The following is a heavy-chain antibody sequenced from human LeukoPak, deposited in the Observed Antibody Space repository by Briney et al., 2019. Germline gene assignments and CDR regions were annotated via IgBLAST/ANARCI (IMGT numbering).Heavy chain of an antibody. D-gene: IGHD1/OR15-1a*01. Sequence: PGGSLRLSCAASGFTFSSYWMSWVRQAPGKGLEWVANIKQDGSEKYYVDSVKGRFTISRDNAKNSLYLQMNSLRAEDTAVYYCASGGGSWNTRAFDIWGQGTMVTVSS. CDR1: GFTFSSYW. V-gene: IGHV3-7*01. CDR2: IKQDGSEK. CDR3: ASGGGSWNTRAFDI. J-gene: IGHJ3*02.